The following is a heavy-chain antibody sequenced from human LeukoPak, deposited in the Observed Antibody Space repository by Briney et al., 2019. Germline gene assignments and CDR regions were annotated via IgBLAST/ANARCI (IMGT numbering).Heavy chain of an antibody. CDR2: ISYDGSNK. CDR1: GFTFSSYE. CDR3: AKDLLGFGESSDY. J-gene: IGHJ4*02. V-gene: IGHV3-30*18. Sequence: QPGGSLRLSCAASGFTFSSYEMNWVRQAPGKGLEWVAVISYDGSNKYYADSVKGRFTISRDNSKNTLYLQMNSLRAEDTAVYYCAKDLLGFGESSDYWGQGTLVTVSS. D-gene: IGHD3-10*01.